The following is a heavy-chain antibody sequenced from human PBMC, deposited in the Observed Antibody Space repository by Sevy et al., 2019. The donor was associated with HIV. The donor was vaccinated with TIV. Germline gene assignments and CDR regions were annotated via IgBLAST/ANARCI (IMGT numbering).Heavy chain of an antibody. Sequence: ASVKVSCKASGYTFTGYYMHWVRQAPGQGLEWMGWINPNSGGTNYAQKFQGRVTMTRDTSISTAYMELSRLRSDDTAVYYCAVGGGESLTYYYGMDVWGQGTTVTVSS. CDR1: GYTFTGYY. V-gene: IGHV1-2*02. D-gene: IGHD3-10*01. J-gene: IGHJ6*02. CDR2: INPNSGGT. CDR3: AVGGGESLTYYYGMDV.